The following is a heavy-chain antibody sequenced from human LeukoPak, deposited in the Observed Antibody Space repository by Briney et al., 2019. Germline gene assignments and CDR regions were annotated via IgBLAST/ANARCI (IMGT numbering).Heavy chain of an antibody. D-gene: IGHD7-27*01. CDR2: VYYSGST. CDR3: ARLNWEYYFDY. J-gene: IGHJ4*02. Sequence: PSETLSLTCTVSGGSISRGGYYWSWIRQHPGKGLEWIGYVYYSGSTYYNPSLKSRFTISVDTSKQQLSLKLRSVTAADTAVYYCARLNWEYYFDYWGQGTQVTVSS. V-gene: IGHV4-31*03. CDR1: GGSISRGGYY.